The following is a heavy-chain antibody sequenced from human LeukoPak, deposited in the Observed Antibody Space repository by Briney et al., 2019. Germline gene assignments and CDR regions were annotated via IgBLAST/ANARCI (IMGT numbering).Heavy chain of an antibody. CDR3: AREKGNYDGYYNYYMDV. D-gene: IGHD4-11*01. CDR1: SSSSYY. CDR2: IKQDGSDK. J-gene: IGHJ6*03. Sequence: SSSSYYWGWIRQAPGKGLEWVANIKQDGSDKYYVDSVKGRFTISRDNAKNSLYLQMNSLRAEDTAVYYCAREKGNYDGYYNYYMDVWGKGTTVTVSS. V-gene: IGHV3-7*01.